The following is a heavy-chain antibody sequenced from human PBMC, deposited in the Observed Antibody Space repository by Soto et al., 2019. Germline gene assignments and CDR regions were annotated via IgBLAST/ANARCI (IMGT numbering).Heavy chain of an antibody. Sequence: DVQLVESGGGLIQPGGSLRLSCVASGLTVSGKKYMAWVRQAPGKGPEWVSGVYDLDGTYYADSVRGRFTTSIDSSRTTVYLQMRDLRPADTALYFCATWHLRQHAYDISAQGTMVTVSS. CDR2: VYDLDGT. CDR3: ATWHLRQHAYDI. J-gene: IGHJ3*02. V-gene: IGHV3-53*01. D-gene: IGHD5-12*01. CDR1: GLTVSGKKY.